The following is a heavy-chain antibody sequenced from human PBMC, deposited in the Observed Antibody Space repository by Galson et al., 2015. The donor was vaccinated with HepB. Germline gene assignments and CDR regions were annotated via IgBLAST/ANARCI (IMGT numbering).Heavy chain of an antibody. CDR2: IIPIFGTA. J-gene: IGHJ4*02. V-gene: IGHV1-69*01. CDR1: GGTFSSYA. D-gene: IGHD6-13*01. Sequence: SCKASGGTFSSYAISWVRQAPGQGLEWMGGIIPIFGTANYAQKFQGRVTITADESTSTAYMELSSLRSEDTAVYYCARLPYSSSWRATIDYWGQGTLVTVSS. CDR3: ARLPYSSSWRATIDY.